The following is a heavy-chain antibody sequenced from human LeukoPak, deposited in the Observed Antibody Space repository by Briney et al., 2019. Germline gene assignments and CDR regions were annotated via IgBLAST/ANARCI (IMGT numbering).Heavy chain of an antibody. D-gene: IGHD3-22*01. J-gene: IGHJ4*02. CDR1: GGSISDYY. Sequence: PSETLSLTCTVSGGSISDYYWGWIRQPPGKGLEWIAYIYYSGSANYNPSLQSRVTISVDTSKSQFSLKLNSVTAADTAVYYCARQNFYDSGAYYGLYYFDYWGQGTLVTVSS. CDR2: IYYSGSA. CDR3: ARQNFYDSGAYYGLYYFDY. V-gene: IGHV4-59*08.